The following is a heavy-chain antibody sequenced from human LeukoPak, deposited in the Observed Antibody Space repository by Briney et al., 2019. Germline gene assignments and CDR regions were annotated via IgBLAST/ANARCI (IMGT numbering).Heavy chain of an antibody. CDR1: GYTFTSCG. Sequence: ASVKVSCKASGYTFTSCGISWVRQAPGQGLEWMGWISAYNGNTNYAQKLQGRVTMTTDTSTSTAYMELRSLRSDDTAVYYCARGIRDYYDSSGYHYWGQGTLVTVSS. CDR2: ISAYNGNT. J-gene: IGHJ4*02. V-gene: IGHV1-18*01. D-gene: IGHD3-22*01. CDR3: ARGIRDYYDSSGYHY.